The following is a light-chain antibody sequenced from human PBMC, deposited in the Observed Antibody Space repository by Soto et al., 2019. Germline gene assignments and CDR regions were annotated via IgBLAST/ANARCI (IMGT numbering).Light chain of an antibody. Sequence: DIQMTQSPSTLSASVGDRVTITCRASQNINNWLAWYQLKPGKPPKLLIYDAFHLESGIPSRFSGSRSGTEFTLTISSLQPDDVATYYCQQFNNYPYTFGQGTKLEIK. CDR1: QNINNW. CDR3: QQFNNYPYT. J-gene: IGKJ2*01. CDR2: DAF. V-gene: IGKV1-5*01.